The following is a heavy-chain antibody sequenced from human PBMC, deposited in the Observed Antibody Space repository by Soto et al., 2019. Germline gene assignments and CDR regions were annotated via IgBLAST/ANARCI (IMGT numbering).Heavy chain of an antibody. D-gene: IGHD6-19*01. J-gene: IGHJ4*02. CDR3: ARVGGWYYFDY. Sequence: ASVKVSCEASGYAFTSYSMHWVREAAGQRLEWMGWMNAGNGNTKYSQKFQGRVTITRDTSASTAYMELSSLRSEDTAVYYCARVGGWYYFDYWGQGTPVTVSS. CDR1: GYAFTSYS. V-gene: IGHV1-3*01. CDR2: MNAGNGNT.